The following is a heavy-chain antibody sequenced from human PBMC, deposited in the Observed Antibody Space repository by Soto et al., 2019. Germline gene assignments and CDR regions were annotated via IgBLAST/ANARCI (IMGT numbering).Heavy chain of an antibody. J-gene: IGHJ3*02. D-gene: IGHD3-22*01. CDR3: ARGDYYDSSGPFSDAFDI. Sequence: GGSLRLSCAASGFTFSSYWMSWVRQAPGKGLQWVANIKQDGSQKWYVDSVKGRFTISRDNAKNSLYLQMNSLRAEDTAVYYCARGDYYDSSGPFSDAFDIWGQGTMVTVSS. CDR1: GFTFSSYW. CDR2: IKQDGSQK. V-gene: IGHV3-7*04.